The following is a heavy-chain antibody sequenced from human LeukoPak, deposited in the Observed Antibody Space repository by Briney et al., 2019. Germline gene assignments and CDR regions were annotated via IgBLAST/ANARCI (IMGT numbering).Heavy chain of an antibody. CDR3: AKDQQPTVTYFDY. J-gene: IGHJ4*02. Sequence: GGSLRLSCAASGFTFNYYAMTWVRQAPGKGLEWVSTITSSGGSTYYADSVKGRFTISRDDSKNTLYLQMNSLRAEDTAVYYCAKDQQPTVTYFDYWGQGTLVTVSS. CDR1: GFTFNYYA. D-gene: IGHD4-17*01. CDR2: ITSSGGST. V-gene: IGHV3-23*01.